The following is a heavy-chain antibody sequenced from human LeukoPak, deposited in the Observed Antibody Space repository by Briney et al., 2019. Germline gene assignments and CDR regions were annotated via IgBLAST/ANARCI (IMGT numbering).Heavy chain of an antibody. CDR3: ARAGTLGKGYFDY. CDR1: GFTFSAYA. J-gene: IGHJ4*02. V-gene: IGHV3-21*01. CDR2: ISSSSSYI. Sequence: GGSLRLSCEASGFTFSAYAMTWVRQAPGKGLEWVSFISSSSSYIYYADSVKGRFTISRDNAKNSLYLQMNSLRAEDTAVYYCARAGTLGKGYFDYWGQGTLVTVSS. D-gene: IGHD6-19*01.